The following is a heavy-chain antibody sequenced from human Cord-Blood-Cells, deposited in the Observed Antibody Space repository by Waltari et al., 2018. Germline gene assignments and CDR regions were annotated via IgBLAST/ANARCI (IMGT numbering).Heavy chain of an antibody. D-gene: IGHD3-3*01. V-gene: IGHV4-39*01. CDR1: GGSISSSSYY. J-gene: IGHJ6*03. Sequence: QLQLQESGTGLVKPSETLSLTCTVSGGSISSSSYYWGWIRPPPGKGLEWIGSIYYSGSTYYNPSLKSRVTISVDTSKNQFSLKLSSVTAADTAVYYCARRARERDDFWSGYYYYYYYMDVWGKGTTVTVSS. CDR3: ARRARERDDFWSGYYYYYYYMDV. CDR2: IYYSGST.